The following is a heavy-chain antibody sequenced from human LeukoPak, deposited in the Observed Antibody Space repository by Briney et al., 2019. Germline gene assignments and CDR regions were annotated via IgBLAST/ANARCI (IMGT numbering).Heavy chain of an antibody. V-gene: IGHV3-23*01. Sequence: PGGSLRLSCAASGFTFSSYSMNWVRQAPGKGLGWVSTISGSGDSTYYADSVKGRFTISRDNSKNTLYLQMNSLRAEDTAVYYCARDRGYSCGYWGQGTLVTVSS. D-gene: IGHD5-18*01. J-gene: IGHJ4*02. CDR3: ARDRGYSCGY. CDR1: GFTFSSYS. CDR2: ISGSGDST.